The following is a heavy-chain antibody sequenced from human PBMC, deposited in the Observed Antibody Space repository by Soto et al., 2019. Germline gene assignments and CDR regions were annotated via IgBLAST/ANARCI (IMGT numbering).Heavy chain of an antibody. J-gene: IGHJ6*02. CDR2: ISSNGGST. V-gene: IGHV3-64D*06. CDR3: ATEGPGRDGSGSYYNYYYGMDV. Sequence: QPGGSLRLSCSASGFTFSSYAMHWVRQAPGKGLEYVSAISSNGGSTYYADSVKGRFTISRDNSKNTLYLQMSSLRAEDTAVYYCATEGPGRDGSGSYYNYYYGMDVWGQGTTVTVSS. D-gene: IGHD3-10*01. CDR1: GFTFSSYA.